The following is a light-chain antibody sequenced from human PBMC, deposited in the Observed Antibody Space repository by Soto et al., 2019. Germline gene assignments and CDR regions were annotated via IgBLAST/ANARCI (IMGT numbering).Light chain of an antibody. Sequence: QSVLTQPASVSGSPGQSITISCTGTSSDVGGYNYVSWYQQHPGKVPKLMIYEVSNRPSGVSNRFSGSKSDNTASLTISGLQAEDEADYYCSSYTISNTYVFGTGTKVTVL. CDR1: SSDVGGYNY. CDR2: EVS. J-gene: IGLJ1*01. V-gene: IGLV2-14*01. CDR3: SSYTISNTYV.